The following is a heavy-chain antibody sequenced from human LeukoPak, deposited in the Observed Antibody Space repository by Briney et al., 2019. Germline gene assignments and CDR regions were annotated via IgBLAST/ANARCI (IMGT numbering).Heavy chain of an antibody. CDR1: GGSISSYY. CDR2: ICYSGST. J-gene: IGHJ4*02. CDR3: ARDGEYSSSWQQFDY. Sequence: SETLSLTCTVSGGSISSYYWSWIRQPPGKGLEWIGYICYSGSTNYNPSLQSRVTISVDTSKNQFSLKLSSVTAADTAVYYCARDGEYSSSWQQFDYWGQGTLVTVSS. V-gene: IGHV4-59*01. D-gene: IGHD6-13*01.